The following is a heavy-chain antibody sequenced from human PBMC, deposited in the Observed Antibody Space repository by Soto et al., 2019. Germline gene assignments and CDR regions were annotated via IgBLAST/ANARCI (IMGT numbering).Heavy chain of an antibody. CDR1: CGSFNSYY. CDR3: ARGHKQQLVRSGGWFDP. J-gene: IGHJ5*02. Sequence: PSESLSLTCAGYCGSFNSYYWSWIRQPPGKGLEWIGEINYSGCTNYNPSLKSRVTISVDTSKNQFSLKLSSVTAADTAVYYCARGHKQQLVRSGGWFDPWGQGTLVTVSS. V-gene: IGHV4-34*01. CDR2: INYSGCT. D-gene: IGHD6-13*01.